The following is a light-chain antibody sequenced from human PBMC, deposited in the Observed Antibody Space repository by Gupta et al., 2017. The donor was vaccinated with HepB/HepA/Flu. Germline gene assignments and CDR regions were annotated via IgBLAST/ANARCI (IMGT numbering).Light chain of an antibody. CDR3: QQNYNTPYT. V-gene: IGKV1-39*01. CDR1: QSISNY. CDR2: AAS. J-gene: IGKJ2*01. Sequence: DIQMTQSPSSLSASVGDRVTITCRASQSISNYLNWFQQKPGKAPKLLIYAASILQSGVPSRFSGRGSGTEFTLTISSLQPEDFATYYCQQNYNTPYTFGQGTKLEIK.